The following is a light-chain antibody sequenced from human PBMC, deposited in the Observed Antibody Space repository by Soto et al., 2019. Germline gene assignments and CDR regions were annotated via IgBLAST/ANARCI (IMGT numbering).Light chain of an antibody. CDR1: QSVSNNY. CDR2: GAS. Sequence: EIVLTQSPGTLSLSPGERGTLSCRASQSVSNNYLAWYQQKPGQAPRLLIYGASNRATGIPDRFSGSGSGTDFTLTISRPEPEDFAVYYCQQYGSSGTFGQGTKVDIK. V-gene: IGKV3-20*01. CDR3: QQYGSSGT. J-gene: IGKJ1*01.